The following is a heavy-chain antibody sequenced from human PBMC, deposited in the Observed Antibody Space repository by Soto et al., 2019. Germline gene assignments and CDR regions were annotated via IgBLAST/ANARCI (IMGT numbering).Heavy chain of an antibody. CDR3: AREAGYCTNGVCSDGYFDL. V-gene: IGHV1-8*01. D-gene: IGHD2-8*01. CDR1: GYTFTSYD. J-gene: IGHJ2*01. Sequence: ASVKVSCKASGYTFTSYDINWVRQATGQGLEWMGWMNPNSGNTGYAQKFQGRVTMTRNTSISTAYMELSSLRSEDTAVYYCAREAGYCTNGVCSDGYFDLWGRGTLVTVSS. CDR2: MNPNSGNT.